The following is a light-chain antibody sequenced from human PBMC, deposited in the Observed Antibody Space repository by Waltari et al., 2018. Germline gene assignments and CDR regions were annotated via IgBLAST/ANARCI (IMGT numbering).Light chain of an antibody. CDR3: LQVNSYPHT. Sequence: LSASVGDRVTITCRASQGINTFLAWYQHKPGQAPNLLIYSASTLQSGVPSRFSGSGSGTDFTLTISGLQPEDYATYYCLQVNSYPHTFGQGTKLEIK. J-gene: IGKJ2*01. CDR1: QGINTF. V-gene: IGKV1-9*01. CDR2: SAS.